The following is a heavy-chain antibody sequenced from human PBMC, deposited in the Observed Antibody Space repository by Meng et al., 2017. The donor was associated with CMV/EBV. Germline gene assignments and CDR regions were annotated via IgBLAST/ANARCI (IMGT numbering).Heavy chain of an antibody. Sequence: GGSLRLSCAASGFTFSSYAMSWVRQAPGKGLEWVSAISGSGGSTYYADSVKGRLTISRDNSKNTLYLQMNSLRAEDTAVYYCAKDGGSGSYYKSSDSFYYYYGMDVWGQGTTVTVSS. CDR2: ISGSGGST. D-gene: IGHD3-10*01. J-gene: IGHJ6*02. V-gene: IGHV3-23*01. CDR3: AKDGGSGSYYKSSDSFYYYYGMDV. CDR1: GFTFSSYA.